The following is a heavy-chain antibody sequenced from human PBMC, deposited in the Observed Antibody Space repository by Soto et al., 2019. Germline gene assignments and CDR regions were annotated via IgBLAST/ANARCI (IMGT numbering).Heavy chain of an antibody. Sequence: ASVKVSCKASGYTFTGYYMHWVRQAPGQGLEWMGWINPNSGGTNYAQKFQGWVTMTRDTSISTAYMELSRLRSDDTAVYYCARDRGSSSSHYYYYGMDVWGQGTTVTVS. J-gene: IGHJ6*02. D-gene: IGHD6-6*01. V-gene: IGHV1-2*04. CDR1: GYTFTGYY. CDR3: ARDRGSSSSHYYYYGMDV. CDR2: INPNSGGT.